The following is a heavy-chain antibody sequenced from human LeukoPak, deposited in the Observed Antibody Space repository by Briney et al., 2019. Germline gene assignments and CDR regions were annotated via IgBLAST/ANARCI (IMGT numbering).Heavy chain of an antibody. Sequence: PGGSLRLSCGASGFPFSSHWMSWVRQAPEKGLEWLANIKQDGSEKYYVDSVKGRFTVSRDNAKNSLFLQMNSLRVEDTAVYYCVREGSGSAHSTPFGPWGQGTLVTVSS. CDR2: IKQDGSEK. D-gene: IGHD3-10*01. CDR1: GFPFSSHW. CDR3: VREGSGSAHSTPFGP. J-gene: IGHJ5*02. V-gene: IGHV3-7*01.